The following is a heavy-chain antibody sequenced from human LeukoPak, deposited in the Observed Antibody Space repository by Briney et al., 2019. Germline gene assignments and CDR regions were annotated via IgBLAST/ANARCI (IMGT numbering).Heavy chain of an antibody. CDR3: MGYCSGGSCYSHLDY. V-gene: IGHV1-69*13. J-gene: IGHJ4*02. Sequence: SVKVSCKASGGTFSSYAISWVRQAPGQGLEWMGGIIPIFGTANYAQKFQGRVTITADESASTAYMELSSLRSEDTAVYYCMGYCSGGSCYSHLDYWGQGTLVTVSS. CDR1: GGTFSSYA. D-gene: IGHD2-15*01. CDR2: IIPIFGTA.